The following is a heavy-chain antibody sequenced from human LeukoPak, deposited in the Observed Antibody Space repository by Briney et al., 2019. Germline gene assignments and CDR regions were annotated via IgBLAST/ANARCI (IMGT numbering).Heavy chain of an antibody. CDR1: GFTFSSYN. CDR2: ISYDGTNK. J-gene: IGHJ4*01. Sequence: GGSLRLSCAASGFTFSSYNMHWVRQAPGKGLEWVAVISYDGTNKYYADSVKGRFTISRDNSKSTLYLQMNSLRAEDTAVYYCARATGTTNYFDYWGQGTLVTVSS. D-gene: IGHD1-7*01. CDR3: ARATGTTNYFDY. V-gene: IGHV3-30-3*01.